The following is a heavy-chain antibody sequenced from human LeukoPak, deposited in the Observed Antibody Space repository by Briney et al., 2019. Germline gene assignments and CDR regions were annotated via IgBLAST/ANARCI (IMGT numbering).Heavy chain of an antibody. CDR1: GYTFTSYD. CDR3: ARNFLERLIDY. V-gene: IGHV1-18*01. Sequence: ASVKVSCKASGYTFTSYDINWVRQATGQGLEWMGWISGYNGNTKYAQKLQGRVTMTTDTSTSTAYMELRGLRADDTAVYYCARNFLERLIDYWGQGTLVTVSS. D-gene: IGHD3-3*01. CDR2: ISGYNGNT. J-gene: IGHJ4*02.